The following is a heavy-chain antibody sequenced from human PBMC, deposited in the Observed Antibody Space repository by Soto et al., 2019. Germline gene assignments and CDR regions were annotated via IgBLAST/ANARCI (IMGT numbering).Heavy chain of an antibody. CDR1: GITFSNHW. D-gene: IGHD6-13*01. CDR2: IKQDGSEE. CDR3: STLSSTWPTGVDY. Sequence: GGSLRLSCVASGITFSNHWLSWVRQAPGKGLEWVANIKQDGSEEYYMDSVKGRFSVSRDNTKSSLFLQMNSLRGDDTAVYYCSTLSSTWPTGVDYWGQGTLVTSPQ. V-gene: IGHV3-7*03. J-gene: IGHJ4*02.